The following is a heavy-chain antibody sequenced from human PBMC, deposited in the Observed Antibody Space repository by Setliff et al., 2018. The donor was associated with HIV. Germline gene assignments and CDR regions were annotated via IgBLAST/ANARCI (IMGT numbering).Heavy chain of an antibody. Sequence: PSETLSLTCTVSGGSIRSNYWSWIRQPAGKGLEWIGRIYTRGSTNYNPSLKSRVTMSIDTSKNQFSRKLSSVTAADTAVYYCAKDPYDSSGLNWFDPWGQGTLVTVSS. J-gene: IGHJ5*02. D-gene: IGHD3-22*01. CDR2: IYTRGST. CDR3: AKDPYDSSGLNWFDP. V-gene: IGHV4-4*07. CDR1: GGSIRSNY.